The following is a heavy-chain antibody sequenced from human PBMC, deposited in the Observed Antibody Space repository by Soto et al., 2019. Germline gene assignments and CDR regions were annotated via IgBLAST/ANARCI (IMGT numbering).Heavy chain of an antibody. J-gene: IGHJ3*02. CDR3: ARGQLYYYYDSSATDAFDI. Sequence: QVQLVQSGAEVKKPGASVKVSCKASGYTFTGYYMHWVRQAPGQGLEWMGWINPNSGGTNYAQKFQGRVTMTRDTSISTAYMELSRLRSDDTAVYYCARGQLYYYYDSSATDAFDIWGQGTMVTVSS. CDR1: GYTFTGYY. CDR2: INPNSGGT. D-gene: IGHD3-22*01. V-gene: IGHV1-2*02.